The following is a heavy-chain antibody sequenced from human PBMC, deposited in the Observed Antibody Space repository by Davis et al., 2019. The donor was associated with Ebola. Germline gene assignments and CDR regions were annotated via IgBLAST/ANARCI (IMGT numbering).Heavy chain of an antibody. Sequence: SETLSLTCAVSGGSFSGYYWSWIRQPPGKGLEWIGEINHSGSTNYNPSLKSRVTISVDTSKNQFSLKLSSVTAADTAVYYCAREERYYYDSSGYRTSYYFDYWGQGTLVTVSS. J-gene: IGHJ4*02. CDR3: AREERYYYDSSGYRTSYYFDY. CDR1: GGSFSGYY. D-gene: IGHD3-22*01. CDR2: INHSGST. V-gene: IGHV4-34*01.